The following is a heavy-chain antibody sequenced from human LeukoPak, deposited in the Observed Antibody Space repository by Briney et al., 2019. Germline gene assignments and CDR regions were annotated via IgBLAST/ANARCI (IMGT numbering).Heavy chain of an antibody. CDR2: IRYDGSNK. V-gene: IGHV3-30*02. Sequence: PGGSLRLSCAASGLTFSSYGMHWVRQAPGKGLERVAFIRYDGSNKYYADSVKGRFTISRDNSKSTLYLQMNSLRAEDTAVYYWAKDPGYSSSWPYYYYYMDVWGKGTTVTVSS. D-gene: IGHD6-13*01. CDR1: GLTFSSYG. CDR3: AKDPGYSSSWPYYYYYMDV. J-gene: IGHJ6*03.